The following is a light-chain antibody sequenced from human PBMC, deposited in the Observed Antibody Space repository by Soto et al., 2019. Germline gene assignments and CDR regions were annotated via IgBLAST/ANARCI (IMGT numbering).Light chain of an antibody. Sequence: EIVLTQSPGTLSLSPGERATLSCRASQTVSSSYLAWYQQKPGQAPRLLISGASSRATGIPDRFSGSGSGTDFTLTISRLEPEDFAVYYCQQYGSSPYTCGQGTKLAIK. CDR2: GAS. V-gene: IGKV3-20*01. CDR1: QTVSSSY. J-gene: IGKJ2*01. CDR3: QQYGSSPYT.